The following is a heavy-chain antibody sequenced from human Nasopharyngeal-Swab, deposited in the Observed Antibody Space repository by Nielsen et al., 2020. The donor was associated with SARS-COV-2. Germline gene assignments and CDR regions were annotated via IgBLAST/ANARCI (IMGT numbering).Heavy chain of an antibody. J-gene: IGHJ3*02. CDR2: IWYDGSNK. CDR1: GFTFSSYG. Sequence: GGSLRLSCAASGFTFSSYGMHWVRPAPGKGLEWVAVIWYDGSNKYYVDSVKGRFTISRDNSKNTLYLQMNSLRAEDTAVYYCARDLSGDAFDIWGQGTMVTVSS. V-gene: IGHV3-33*01. CDR3: ARDLSGDAFDI. D-gene: IGHD5-12*01.